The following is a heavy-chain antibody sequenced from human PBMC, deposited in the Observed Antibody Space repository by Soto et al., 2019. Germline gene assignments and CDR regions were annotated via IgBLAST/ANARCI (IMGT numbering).Heavy chain of an antibody. D-gene: IGHD2-8*01. CDR3: AKALVGDLVLMVYATDY. CDR1: GFTFSSYA. V-gene: IGHV3-23*01. Sequence: EVQRMESGGGLVQPGGSLRLSCAASGFTFSSYARSWVRQAPGKGLEWVSAISGSGGDTYYADSVKGRFTMSRDNSKNTLYLQMNSLRAEDTAVYYCAKALVGDLVLMVYATDYWGQGTLVTVSS. J-gene: IGHJ4*02. CDR2: ISGSGGDT.